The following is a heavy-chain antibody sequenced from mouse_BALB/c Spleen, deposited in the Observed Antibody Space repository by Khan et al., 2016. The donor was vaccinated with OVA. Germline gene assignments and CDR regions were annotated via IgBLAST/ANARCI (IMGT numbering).Heavy chain of an antibody. CDR3: ARQPYYHYNIMDY. CDR1: GFSLTNYG. Sequence: QVQLKQSGPGLVAPSQSLSITCTISGFSLTNYGVHWIRQPPGKGLEWLVVIWSDGSTTYNSALKSRLTITNDNSKSQVFLQMNSLQTDDTAIYVCARQPYYHYNIMDYWGKGTSVTVSS. D-gene: IGHD2-10*01. V-gene: IGHV2-6-1*01. J-gene: IGHJ4*01. CDR2: IWSDGST.